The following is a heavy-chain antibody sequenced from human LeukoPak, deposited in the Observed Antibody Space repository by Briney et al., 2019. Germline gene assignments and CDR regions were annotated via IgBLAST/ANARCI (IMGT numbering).Heavy chain of an antibody. V-gene: IGHV4-61*09. D-gene: IGHD5-12*01. J-gene: IGHJ4*02. CDR3: ASHSGGYAY. CDR2: IFTVGPA. Sequence: SETLSLTCTVSGASISSSPYYWTWIRQPAGKGLEWIGHIFTVGPATYNPSLKSRVTISRDTSKNQFSLQLSSVTAADTAVYYCASHSGGYAYWGQGTLVTVSS. CDR1: GASISSSPYY.